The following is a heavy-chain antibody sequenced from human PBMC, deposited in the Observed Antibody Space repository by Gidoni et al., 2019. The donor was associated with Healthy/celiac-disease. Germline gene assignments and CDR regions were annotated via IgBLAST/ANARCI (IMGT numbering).Heavy chain of an antibody. CDR3: ARVFGVVPYYYYYMDV. CDR2: IYYSGST. V-gene: IGHV4-59*01. D-gene: IGHD3-3*01. CDR1: GGPIGRYY. J-gene: IGHJ6*03. Sequence: QVQLQESGPGLVKPSETLSLTCTVSGGPIGRYYWSWIRQPPRKGLEWIGYIYYSGSTNYNPSLKSRVTISVDTSKNQFSLKLSSVTAADTAVYYCARVFGVVPYYYYYMDVWGKGTTVTVSS.